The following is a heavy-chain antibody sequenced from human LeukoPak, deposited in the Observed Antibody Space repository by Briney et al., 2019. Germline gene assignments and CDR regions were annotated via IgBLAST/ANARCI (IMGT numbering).Heavy chain of an antibody. CDR3: AKDHPRATYFDY. CDR1: GFTFSSYG. V-gene: IGHV3-30*18. D-gene: IGHD5-12*01. CDR2: ISYDGSNK. J-gene: IGHJ4*02. Sequence: GGSLRLSCAASGFTFSSYGMHWVRQAPGKGLEWVAVISYDGSNKYYADSVKGRFTISRDNSKNTLYLQMSSLRAEDTAVYYCAKDHPRATYFDYWGQGTLVTVSS.